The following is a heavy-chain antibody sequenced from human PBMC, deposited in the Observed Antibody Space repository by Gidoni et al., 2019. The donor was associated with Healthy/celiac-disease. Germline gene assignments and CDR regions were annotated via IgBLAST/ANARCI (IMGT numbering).Heavy chain of an antibody. CDR2: ISSSSSYI. CDR3: ARDIVVPTKNYYYGMDV. V-gene: IGHV3-21*01. J-gene: IGHJ6*02. CDR1: GFTFSSYS. Sequence: EVQLVASGGGLVKPGGSLSLSCAASGFTFSSYSMNWVRQAPGKGLEGVSSISSSSSYIYYADSVKGRFTISRDNAKNSLYLQMNSLRAEDTAVYYCARDIVVPTKNYYYGMDVWGQGTTVTVSS. D-gene: IGHD2-2*01.